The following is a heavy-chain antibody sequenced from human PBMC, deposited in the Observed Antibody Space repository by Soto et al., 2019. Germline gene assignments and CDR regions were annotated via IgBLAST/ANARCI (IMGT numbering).Heavy chain of an antibody. J-gene: IGHJ4*02. CDR2: ISGSGGST. V-gene: IGHV3-23*01. Sequence: GGSLRLPCAASGFTFSSYAMSWVRQAPGKGLEWVSAISGSGGSTYYADSVKGRFTISRDNSKNTLYLQMNSLRAEDTAVYYCAKVLYDFWAFDYWGQGTLVTVSS. CDR1: GFTFSSYA. CDR3: AKVLYDFWAFDY. D-gene: IGHD3-3*01.